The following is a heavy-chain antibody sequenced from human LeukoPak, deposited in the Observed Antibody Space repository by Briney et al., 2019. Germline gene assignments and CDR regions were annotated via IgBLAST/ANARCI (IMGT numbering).Heavy chain of an antibody. CDR1: GGSISSYY. CDR3: AGVLVLNWFDP. D-gene: IGHD2-8*02. J-gene: IGHJ5*02. CDR2: IYYSGST. Sequence: SETLSLTCTVSGGSISSYYWSWIRQPPGKGLEWIGYIYYSGSTNYNPSLKSRVTISVDTSKNQFSLKLSSVTAADTAVYYCAGVLVLNWFDPWGQGTLVTVSS. V-gene: IGHV4-59*01.